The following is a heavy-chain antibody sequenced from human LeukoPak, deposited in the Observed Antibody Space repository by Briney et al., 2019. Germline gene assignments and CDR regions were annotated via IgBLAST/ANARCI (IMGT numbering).Heavy chain of an antibody. CDR3: TTGVGATTFDAFDV. J-gene: IGHJ3*01. CDR1: GFTFNNAW. D-gene: IGHD1-26*01. V-gene: IGHV3-15*01. Sequence: PGGSLRLSCAASGFTFNNAWMSWVRQAPGKGLEWVGRIKSKTDDGETDYTAPVKGRFTISRDDSKNTLYLQMNSLKTEDTAVYYCTTGVGATTFDAFDVWGQGTMVTVSS. CDR2: IKSKTDDGET.